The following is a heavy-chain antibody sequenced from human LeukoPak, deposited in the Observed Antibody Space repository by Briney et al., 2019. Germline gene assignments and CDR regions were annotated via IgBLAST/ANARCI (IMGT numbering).Heavy chain of an antibody. V-gene: IGHV4-38-2*02. CDR2: IYYSGST. CDR3: ARLPSPYTPGIPYSTSWFDP. Sequence: PSETLSLTCTVSGYSINCLYNWGWIRQPPGKGLDWIASIYYSGSTYYSPSLKSRVTMLVDTSRNQFSLRLPSVTAADTAVYYCARLPSPYTPGIPYSTSWFDPWGQGTLVTVSS. J-gene: IGHJ5*02. CDR1: GYSINCLYN. D-gene: IGHD6-13*01.